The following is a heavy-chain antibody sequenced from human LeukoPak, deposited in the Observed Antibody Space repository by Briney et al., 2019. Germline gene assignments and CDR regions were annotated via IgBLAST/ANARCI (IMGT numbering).Heavy chain of an antibody. CDR1: GYTFTGYY. CDR3: ATDGFIAAAGDTTDY. V-gene: IGHV1-2*02. Sequence: ASVKVSCKASGYTFTGYYMHWVRQAPGQGLEWMGWINPNSGGTNYAQKFQGRVTMTRDTSISTAYMELSRLRSEDTAVYYCATDGFIAAAGDTTDYWGQGTLVTVSS. CDR2: INPNSGGT. J-gene: IGHJ4*02. D-gene: IGHD6-13*01.